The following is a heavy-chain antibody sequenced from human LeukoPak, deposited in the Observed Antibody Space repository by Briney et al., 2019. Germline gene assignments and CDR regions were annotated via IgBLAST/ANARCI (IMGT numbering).Heavy chain of an antibody. CDR1: GGTFSSYA. J-gene: IGHJ4*02. CDR3: ARDQGSSGWSDFDY. V-gene: IGHV1-2*02. Sequence: ASVKVSCKASGGTFSSYAISWVRQAPGQGLEWMGWINPDSGDTKYAQKFQGRVTMTRDTSINTAFMELSSLIFEDTAVYYCARDQGSSGWSDFDYWGQGTLVTVSS. D-gene: IGHD6-19*01. CDR2: INPDSGDT.